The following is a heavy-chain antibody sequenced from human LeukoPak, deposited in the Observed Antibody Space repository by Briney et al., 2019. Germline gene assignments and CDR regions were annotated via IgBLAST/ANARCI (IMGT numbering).Heavy chain of an antibody. D-gene: IGHD6-13*01. CDR2: IKQDGSEK. Sequence: GGSLRLSCAASGFTFSSYWMSWVRQAPGKGLEWVANIKQDGSEKYYVDSVKGRFTISRDNAKNSLYLQMNSLRAEDTAVYYCARVGTPYSSSWYGYYYMDVWGKGTTDTVSS. CDR1: GFTFSSYW. CDR3: ARVGTPYSSSWYGYYYMDV. J-gene: IGHJ6*03. V-gene: IGHV3-7*01.